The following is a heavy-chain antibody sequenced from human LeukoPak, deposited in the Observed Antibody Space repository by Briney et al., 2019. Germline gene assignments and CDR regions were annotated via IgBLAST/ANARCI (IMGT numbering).Heavy chain of an antibody. J-gene: IGHJ4*02. CDR1: GFTFSSYG. D-gene: IGHD5-18*01. V-gene: IGHV3-30*02. CDR2: IRYDGTNK. CDR3: AKGAAMVPFEY. Sequence: GGSLRLSCGASGFTFSSYGMHWVRQAPGKGLEGVAFIRYDGTNKYYADSVKGRFTISRDNSKNTLYSQMNSLRAEDTAVYYCAKGAAMVPFEYWGQGTLVTVSS.